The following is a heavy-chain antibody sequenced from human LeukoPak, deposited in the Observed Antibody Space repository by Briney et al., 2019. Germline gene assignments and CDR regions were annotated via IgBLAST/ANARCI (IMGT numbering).Heavy chain of an antibody. CDR3: ARRYGEEAFWYFDL. V-gene: IGHV3-48*02. CDR1: GFTFSSYS. J-gene: IGHJ2*01. Sequence: PGGSLRLSCAASGFTFSSYSMNWVRQAPGKALEWVSYISSSGTIIYYADSVKGRFTISRDNAKNSLYLQMNSLRDEDTAVYYCARRYGEEAFWYFDLWGRGTLVTVSS. D-gene: IGHD4-17*01. CDR2: ISSSGTII.